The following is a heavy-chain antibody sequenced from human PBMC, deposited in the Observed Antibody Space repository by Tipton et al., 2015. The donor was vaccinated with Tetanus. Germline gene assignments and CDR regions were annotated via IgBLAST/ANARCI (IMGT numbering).Heavy chain of an antibody. CDR1: GGSISNYY. CDR2: IYYSGST. J-gene: IGHJ6*02. D-gene: IGHD4-17*01. Sequence: TLSLTCTVSGGSISNYYWSWIRPPPGKGLEWIGYIYYSGSTNYNPALKSRVTISVDTSKNQFSLKLTSVTAADTAVYYCARDRGLTTSGGIGMDVWGQGTTVTVSS. V-gene: IGHV4-59*01. CDR3: ARDRGLTTSGGIGMDV.